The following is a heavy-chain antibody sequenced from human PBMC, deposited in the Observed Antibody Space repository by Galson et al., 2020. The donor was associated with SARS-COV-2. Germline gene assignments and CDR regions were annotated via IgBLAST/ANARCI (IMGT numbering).Heavy chain of an antibody. Sequence: GGSLRLSCAASGFTFSSYGMHWVRQAPGKGLEWVAVIWYDGSNKYYADSVKGRFTISRDNSKNTLYLQMNSLRAEDTAVYYCARDGGYCSGGSCYSLYGRDVWGQGTTVTVSS. V-gene: IGHV3-33*01. CDR1: GFTFSSYG. CDR2: IWYDGSNK. J-gene: IGHJ6*02. CDR3: ARDGGYCSGGSCYSLYGRDV. D-gene: IGHD2-15*01.